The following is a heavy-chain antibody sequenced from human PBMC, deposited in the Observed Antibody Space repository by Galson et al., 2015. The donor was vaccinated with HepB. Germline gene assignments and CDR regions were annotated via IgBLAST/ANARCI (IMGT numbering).Heavy chain of an antibody. CDR2: ISSSSTYI. CDR3: ARDGSIGSTSYGMDA. V-gene: IGHV3-21*01. Sequence: SLRLSCAASGFTFSSYIMNWVRQAPGKGLEWVSSISSSSTYIYYADSVKGRFTISRDNAKNSLFLQMNSLRAEDTAVYYCARDGSIGSTSYGMDAWGQGTTVTVSS. CDR1: GFTFSSYI. D-gene: IGHD2-2*01. J-gene: IGHJ6*02.